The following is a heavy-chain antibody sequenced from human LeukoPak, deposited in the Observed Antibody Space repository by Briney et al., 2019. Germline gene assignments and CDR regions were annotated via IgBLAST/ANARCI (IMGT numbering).Heavy chain of an antibody. V-gene: IGHV1-18*01. CDR2: ISGYNGDT. CDR1: GYTFTNYG. D-gene: IGHD3-10*01. Sequence: ASVKVSCKSSGYTFTNYGISWVRQAPGQGLEWMGWISGYNGDTRYAQDLQGRVTVTTDTSASTSYMELRSLRSDDTAVYYCARAPNYSGSGSPFWEVWGQGTLVTVSS. CDR3: ARAPNYSGSGSPFWEV. J-gene: IGHJ4*02.